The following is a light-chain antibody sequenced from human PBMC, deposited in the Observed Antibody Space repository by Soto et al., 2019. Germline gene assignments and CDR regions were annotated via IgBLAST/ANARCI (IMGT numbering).Light chain of an antibody. CDR3: SSYTNSDTWV. CDR1: SSDIGGYNY. Sequence: QSALTQPASVSGSPGRSITISCTGTSSDIGGYNYVSWYQQHPGQVPKLTIYEVTNRPSGVSSRFSGSKSGNTASLTISGLQAEDEADYYCSSYTNSDTWVFGGGTQLTVL. V-gene: IGLV2-14*01. J-gene: IGLJ3*02. CDR2: EVT.